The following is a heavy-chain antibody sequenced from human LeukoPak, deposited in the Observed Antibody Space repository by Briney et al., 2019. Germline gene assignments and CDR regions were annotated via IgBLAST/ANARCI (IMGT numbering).Heavy chain of an antibody. V-gene: IGHV3-15*01. CDR1: GFTFSSYG. J-gene: IGHJ4*02. CDR2: IKSKTDGGTT. D-gene: IGHD5-18*01. Sequence: PGGSLRLSCAASGFTFSSYGMPWVRQAPGKGLEWVGRIKSKTDGGTTDYAAPVKGRFTISRDDPKNTLYLQMNSLKTEDTAVYYCTTEGYSYGFDYWGQGTLVTVSS. CDR3: TTEGYSYGFDY.